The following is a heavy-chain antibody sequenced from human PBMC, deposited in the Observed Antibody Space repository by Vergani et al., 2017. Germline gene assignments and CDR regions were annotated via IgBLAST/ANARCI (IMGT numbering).Heavy chain of an antibody. CDR1: GYTFTSYG. Sequence: QVQLVQSGAEVKKPGASVKVSCKASGYTFTSYGIRWVRQAPGQGLEWMGGISAYNGNTNYAQKLQGIVTMTTDTSTSTADMELRSLRSDDTAVYYFARDARYSYGVSGMDVWGQGTTVTVSS. CDR2: ISAYNGNT. V-gene: IGHV1-18*01. CDR3: ARDARYSYGVSGMDV. D-gene: IGHD5-18*01. J-gene: IGHJ6*02.